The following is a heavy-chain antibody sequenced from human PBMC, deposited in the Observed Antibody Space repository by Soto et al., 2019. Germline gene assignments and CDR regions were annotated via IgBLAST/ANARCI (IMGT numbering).Heavy chain of an antibody. CDR1: GFTFSTYT. D-gene: IGHD5-12*01. J-gene: IGHJ4*02. CDR3: ARGYSGYASSHDF. CDR2: ISSSSSYI. Sequence: EVQLVESGGGQVKPGGSLRLSCAVSGFTFSTYTMNWVRQAPGKGLEWVSSISSSSSYIYYADSVKGRCTISRDNAQNSLYLQMNSLRAEDTAMYYCARGYSGYASSHDFWGQGALVTVSS. V-gene: IGHV3-21*01.